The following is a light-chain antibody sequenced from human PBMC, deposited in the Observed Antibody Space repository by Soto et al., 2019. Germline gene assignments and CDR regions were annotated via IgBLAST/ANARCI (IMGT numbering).Light chain of an antibody. Sequence: EIVLTQSPRTLSLSPGERATLSCRASQSVSSSCLAWYQQKPGQAPRLLIYAASSRATGIPDRFSGSGSGTDFTLTISRLEPEDFAVYYCQQYGNSPSLTFGGGTNVEIK. V-gene: IGKV3-20*01. J-gene: IGKJ4*01. CDR3: QQYGNSPSLT. CDR1: QSVSSSC. CDR2: AAS.